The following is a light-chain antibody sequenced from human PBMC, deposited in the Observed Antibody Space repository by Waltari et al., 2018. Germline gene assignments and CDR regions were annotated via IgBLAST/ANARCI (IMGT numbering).Light chain of an antibody. J-gene: IGKJ4*01. CDR1: QRVNWY. Sequence: EIVLTQSPDTLSLSHGERDTLFCSASQRVNWYLAWYQQKPGNAPRLRIYDTSHRATGIPARFSGRASETDFTLTISSLEPDDSAVYYCQQRRNWPLTFGGGTKVEIK. CDR2: DTS. V-gene: IGKV3-11*01. CDR3: QQRRNWPLT.